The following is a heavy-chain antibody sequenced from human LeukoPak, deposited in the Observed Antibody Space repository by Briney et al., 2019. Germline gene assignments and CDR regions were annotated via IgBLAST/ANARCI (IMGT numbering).Heavy chain of an antibody. Sequence: PSETLSLTCIVSGGSISSYYWSWIRQPPGKGLEWIGYIYYSVSTNYNPSLKSRVTISLDTSKKQFSLRLSSVTAADTAVYYCAKGFEILAGYFYYHDNWGQGTLVTVSS. CDR1: GGSISSYY. J-gene: IGHJ4*02. V-gene: IGHV4-59*01. CDR2: IYYSVST. D-gene: IGHD3-9*01. CDR3: AKGFEILAGYFYYHDN.